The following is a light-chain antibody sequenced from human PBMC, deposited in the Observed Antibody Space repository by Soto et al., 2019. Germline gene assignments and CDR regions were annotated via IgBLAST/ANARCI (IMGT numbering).Light chain of an antibody. Sequence: DVVMTQSPLSLPVTLGQPASISCTSSQSLVYSDGNTYLSWFQQAPGQSPRPLIYKVSNRASGGPDTFSGSDSGSGFTLEITSVEAEDVGVYYCMQGTHWPSTFGQGTKVEFK. CDR2: KVS. V-gene: IGKV2-30*01. CDR1: QSLVYSDGNTY. J-gene: IGKJ1*01. CDR3: MQGTHWPST.